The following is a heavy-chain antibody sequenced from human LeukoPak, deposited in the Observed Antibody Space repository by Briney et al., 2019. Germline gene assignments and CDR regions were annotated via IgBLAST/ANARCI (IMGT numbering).Heavy chain of an antibody. Sequence: GGSLRLSCAGSGDSFISHTMIWVRQAPGKGLEWISYIGYSGSPIYYADSVKGRFGISRDDAKTSLYLHMNSLRAEDTAFYSCAREYDSRARFDSWGQGILVSVSS. V-gene: IGHV3-48*01. J-gene: IGHJ4*02. CDR1: GDSFISHT. D-gene: IGHD4-11*01. CDR2: IGYSGSPI. CDR3: AREYDSRARFDS.